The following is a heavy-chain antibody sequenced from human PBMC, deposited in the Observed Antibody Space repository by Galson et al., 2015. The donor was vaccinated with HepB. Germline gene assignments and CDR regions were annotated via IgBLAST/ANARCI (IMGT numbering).Heavy chain of an antibody. CDR3: ARDSQSIVASYYFDY. CDR2: IWYDGSNK. V-gene: IGHV3-33*01. Sequence: SLRLSCAASGFTFSSYGMHWVRQAPGKGLEWVAVIWYDGSNKYYADSVKGRFTISRDNSKNTLYLQMNSLRAEDTAVYYCARDSQSIVASYYFDYWGQGTLVTVSS. J-gene: IGHJ4*02. D-gene: IGHD5-12*01. CDR1: GFTFSSYG.